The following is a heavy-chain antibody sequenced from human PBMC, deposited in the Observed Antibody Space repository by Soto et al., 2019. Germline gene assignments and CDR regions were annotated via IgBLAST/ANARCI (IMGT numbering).Heavy chain of an antibody. CDR2: INAGNGNT. Sequence: ASVKVSCKASGYTFTSYAMHWVRQAPGQKLEWMGWINAGNGNTKYSQKFQGRVTITRDTSASTAYMELSSLRSEDTAVYYCARAPGYYGSTRNLRGPYMDVWGKGTTVTVSS. V-gene: IGHV1-3*01. D-gene: IGHD3-10*01. CDR1: GYTFTSYA. CDR3: ARAPGYYGSTRNLRGPYMDV. J-gene: IGHJ6*03.